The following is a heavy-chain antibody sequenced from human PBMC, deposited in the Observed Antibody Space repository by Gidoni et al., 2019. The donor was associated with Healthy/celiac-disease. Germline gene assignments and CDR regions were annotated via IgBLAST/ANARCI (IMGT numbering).Heavy chain of an antibody. CDR3: ARDSYCGVDGHPDAFDI. Sequence: QVQLVQSGAEVKKPGASVKVSCKASGYTLTSYYMHWVRQATGQGLEWMGIINPSGGSTSYAQKFQGRVTITRDTSTSTVYMELSSLRSEDTAVYYCARDSYCGVDGHPDAFDIWGQGTMVTVSS. CDR1: GYTLTSYY. D-gene: IGHD2-21*02. J-gene: IGHJ3*02. CDR2: INPSGGST. V-gene: IGHV1-46*01.